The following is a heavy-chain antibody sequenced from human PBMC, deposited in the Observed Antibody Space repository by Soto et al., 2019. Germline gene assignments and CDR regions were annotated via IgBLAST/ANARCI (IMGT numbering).Heavy chain of an antibody. D-gene: IGHD2-21*01. V-gene: IGHV1-69*02. CDR2: IIPILGIA. CDR3: ASTVAPPYSYYGMDV. CDR1: GGTFSSYT. J-gene: IGHJ6*02. Sequence: QVQLVQSGAEVKKPGSSVKVSCKASGGTFSSYTISWVRQAPGQGLEWMGRIIPILGIANYAQKFQGRVTITADKSTSTAYMELSSLRSEDTAVYYCASTVAPPYSYYGMDVWGQGTTVTVSS.